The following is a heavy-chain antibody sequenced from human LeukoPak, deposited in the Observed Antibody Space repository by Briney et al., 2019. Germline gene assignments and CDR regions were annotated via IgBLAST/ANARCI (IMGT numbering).Heavy chain of an antibody. J-gene: IGHJ1*01. V-gene: IGHV4-59*01. Sequence: SETLSLTCTGSAGSISSYYWSWIRQPPGKGLEWIGYIYYSGSTNYNPSLKSRVTISVDTSKNQFSLKLSSVTAADTAVYYCARGCGDYPVGYFQHWGQGTLVTVSS. CDR2: IYYSGST. D-gene: IGHD4-17*01. CDR3: ARGCGDYPVGYFQH. CDR1: AGSISSYY.